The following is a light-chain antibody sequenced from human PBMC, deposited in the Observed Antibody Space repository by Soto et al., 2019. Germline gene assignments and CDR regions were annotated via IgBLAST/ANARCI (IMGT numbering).Light chain of an antibody. CDR2: AAS. CDR3: QQTSSTPT. J-gene: IGKJ4*01. Sequence: DIQLTQSPSSLSASVGDRVTITCRASQSIRSYLNWYQQKPGKAPKLLIYAASSLQTGVSSRFSGSGSGTDFTLTISNLQPEDFATYYCQQTSSTPTFGGGNKVDIK. CDR1: QSIRSY. V-gene: IGKV1-39*01.